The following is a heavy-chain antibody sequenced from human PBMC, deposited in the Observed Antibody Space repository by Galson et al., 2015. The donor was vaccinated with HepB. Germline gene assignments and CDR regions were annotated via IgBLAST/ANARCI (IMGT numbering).Heavy chain of an antibody. CDR1: GVTFSSYG. CDR2: ISYDGSDK. V-gene: IGHV3-30*18. D-gene: IGHD3-3*01. J-gene: IGHJ6*02. CDR3: AKARNYYDFWSGHSTRNYYYGMDV. Sequence: SLRLACAASGVTFSSYGMHWVGQAPGKGLEGVAVISYDGSDKYYADFVKGRFTIPRVNSKNTLYLQMNSLRAEDTAVYYCAKARNYYDFWSGHSTRNYYYGMDVWGHGTTVTVSS.